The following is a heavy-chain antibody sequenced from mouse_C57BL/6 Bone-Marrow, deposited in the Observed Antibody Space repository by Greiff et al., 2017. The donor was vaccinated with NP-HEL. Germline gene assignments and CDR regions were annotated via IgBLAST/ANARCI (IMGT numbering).Heavy chain of an antibody. J-gene: IGHJ2*01. V-gene: IGHV5-17*01. CDR2: ISSGSSTI. Sequence: EVMLVESGGGLVKPGGSLKLSCAASGFTFSDYGMHWVRQAPEKGLEWVAYISSGSSTIYYADTVKGRFTISRDNAKNTLFLQMTSLGSEDTAMYYCAKGVAGDYWGQGTTLTVSS. CDR1: GFTFSDYG. CDR3: AKGVAGDY. D-gene: IGHD1-1*02.